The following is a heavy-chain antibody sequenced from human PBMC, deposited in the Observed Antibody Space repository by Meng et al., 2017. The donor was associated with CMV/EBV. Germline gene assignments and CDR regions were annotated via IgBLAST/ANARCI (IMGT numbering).Heavy chain of an antibody. V-gene: IGHV4-30-4*08. J-gene: IGHJ4*02. Sequence: QVPLQESGPGLVRPSQTLALPCTVSGGSISSGDYYWSWIRQPPGKGLEWIGYIYYSGSTYYNPSLKSRVTISVDTSKNQFSLKLSSVTAADTAVYYCARVGRTSCYDYWGQGTLVTVSS. CDR2: IYYSGST. CDR1: GGSISSGDYY. D-gene: IGHD2-2*01. CDR3: ARVGRTSCYDY.